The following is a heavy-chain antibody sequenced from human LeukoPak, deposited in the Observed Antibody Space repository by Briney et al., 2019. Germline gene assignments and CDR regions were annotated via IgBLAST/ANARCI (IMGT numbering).Heavy chain of an antibody. V-gene: IGHV3-9*03. Sequence: PGRSLRLSCAASGFTFDDYAMHWVRQAPGKGLEWVSGISWNSGSIGYADSVKGRFTISRDNAKNSLYLQMNSLRAEDMALYYCARGQELLRGHFDYWGQGTLVTVSS. J-gene: IGHJ4*02. CDR2: ISWNSGSI. D-gene: IGHD1-26*01. CDR3: ARGQELLRGHFDY. CDR1: GFTFDDYA.